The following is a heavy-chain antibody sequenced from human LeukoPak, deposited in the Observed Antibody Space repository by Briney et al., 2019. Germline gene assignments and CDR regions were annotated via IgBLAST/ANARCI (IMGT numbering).Heavy chain of an antibody. Sequence: SETLSLTCTVSRGSIGTSSYYWAWIRQPPGRGLEWIGSVYYSQTTYSNPSLKSRVTISVDTSKNQFSLKLSSVTAADTAVYFCARAYRSSWYANWFDPWGQGTLVTVSS. CDR1: RGSIGTSSYY. CDR2: VYYSQTT. D-gene: IGHD6-13*01. J-gene: IGHJ5*02. CDR3: ARAYRSSWYANWFDP. V-gene: IGHV4-39*07.